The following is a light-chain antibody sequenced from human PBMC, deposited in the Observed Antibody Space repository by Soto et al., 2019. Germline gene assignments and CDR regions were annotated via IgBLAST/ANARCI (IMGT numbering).Light chain of an antibody. CDR3: QQTYSTPPWT. CDR1: QGIGND. J-gene: IGKJ1*01. V-gene: IGKV1-17*01. CDR2: AAS. Sequence: DIPMTQSPSSLSASVGDRVTITCRASQGIGNDLGWYQQKPGKAPKRLIYAASSLQSGVPSRFSGSGSGTEFTLTISSLQPEDFATYYCQQTYSTPPWTFGQGTKVAVK.